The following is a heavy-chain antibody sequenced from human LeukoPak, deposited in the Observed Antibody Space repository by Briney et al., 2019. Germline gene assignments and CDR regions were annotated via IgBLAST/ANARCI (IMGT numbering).Heavy chain of an antibody. CDR2: IRYDGSDK. D-gene: IGHD2-2*01. CDR3: AKDADTYAPHYYYMDV. V-gene: IGHV3-30*02. J-gene: IGHJ6*03. Sequence: GGSLRLSCAASGFNFNNYGIYWVRQAPGKGLEWVAFIRYDGSDKYYADSVKGRFTISRDNSKNTLYPQMNSLRVEDTAVYYCAKDADTYAPHYYYMDVWGTGTTVTVSS. CDR1: GFNFNNYG.